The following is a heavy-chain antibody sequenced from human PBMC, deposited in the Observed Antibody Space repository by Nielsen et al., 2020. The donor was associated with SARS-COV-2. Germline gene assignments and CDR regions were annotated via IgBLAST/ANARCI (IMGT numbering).Heavy chain of an antibody. J-gene: IGHJ6*02. CDR3: ASRGYYGSGSYYKNYYYYGMDV. V-gene: IGHV4-59*12. Sequence: WIRQPPGKGLEWIGYIYYSGSTNYNPSLKSRVTISVDTSKNQFSLNLSSVTAADTAVYYCASRGYYGSGSYYKNYYYYGMDVWGQGTTVTVSS. CDR2: IYYSGST. D-gene: IGHD3-10*01.